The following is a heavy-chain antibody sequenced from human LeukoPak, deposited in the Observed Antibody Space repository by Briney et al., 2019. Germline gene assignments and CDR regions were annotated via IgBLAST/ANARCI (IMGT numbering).Heavy chain of an antibody. D-gene: IGHD2-15*01. V-gene: IGHV3-53*01. J-gene: IGHJ4*02. CDR1: GFTVSSNY. CDR2: IYSGGST. CDR3: ARDASYCSGGSCYYDY. Sequence: GGSLRLSCAASGFTVSSNYMSWVRQAPGKGLEWVSVIYSGGSTYYADSVKGRFTISRDNSKSTLYLQMNSLRAEDTAVYYCARDASYCSGGSCYYDYWGQGTLVTVSS.